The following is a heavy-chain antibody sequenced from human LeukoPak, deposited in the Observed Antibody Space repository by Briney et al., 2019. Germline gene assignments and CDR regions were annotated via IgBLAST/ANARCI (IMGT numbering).Heavy chain of an antibody. D-gene: IGHD2-2*02. V-gene: IGHV4-34*01. CDR1: GGSFSGYY. J-gene: IGHJ5*02. CDR2: INHSGST. Sequence: PSETLSLTCAVYGGSFSGYYWSWIRQPPGKGLEWIGEINHSGSTNYNPSLKSRVTISVDTSKNQFSLKLSSVTAADTAVYYCARGDYCSSTSCYTSGGLWFDPWGQGTLVTVSS. CDR3: ARGDYCSSTSCYTSGGLWFDP.